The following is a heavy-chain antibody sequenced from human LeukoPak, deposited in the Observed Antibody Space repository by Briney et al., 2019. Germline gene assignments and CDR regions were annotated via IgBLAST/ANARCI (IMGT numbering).Heavy chain of an antibody. J-gene: IGHJ1*01. CDR1: GYTFTSYG. CDR2: ISAYNGNT. Sequence: ASVKVSCKASGYTFTSYGISWVRQAPGQGLEWMGWISAYNGNTNYAQKLQGRVTMTTDTSTSTAYVELRSLRSDDTAVYYCARDPRTRPPFYCSSTSCDRDWFQHWGQGTLVTVSS. CDR3: ARDPRTRPPFYCSSTSCDRDWFQH. V-gene: IGHV1-18*01. D-gene: IGHD2-2*01.